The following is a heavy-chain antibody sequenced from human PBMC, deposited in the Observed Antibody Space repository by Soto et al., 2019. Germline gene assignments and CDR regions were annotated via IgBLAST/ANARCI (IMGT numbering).Heavy chain of an antibody. D-gene: IGHD2-15*01. Sequence: QVQLRESGPGLVKTSPTLSLTCSVSGGSINSGDYHWTWIRQPPGKGLEWIGAVYYSGSTNYNLSLKSRITLSVDTAKNKMSLSLRSVPAADTAVYYCARDFRTPSCCMDVWGQGTMVTVSS. J-gene: IGHJ6*02. V-gene: IGHV4-30-4*01. CDR3: ARDFRTPSCCMDV. CDR1: GGSINSGDYH. CDR2: VYYSGST.